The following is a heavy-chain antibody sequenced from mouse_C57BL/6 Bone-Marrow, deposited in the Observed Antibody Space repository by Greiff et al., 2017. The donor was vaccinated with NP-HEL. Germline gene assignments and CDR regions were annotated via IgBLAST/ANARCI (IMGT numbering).Heavy chain of an antibody. CDR2: ISSGSSTI. J-gene: IGHJ1*03. V-gene: IGHV5-17*01. CDR1: GFTFSDYG. CDR3: ARPDSNYVGWYFDV. Sequence: EVKVEESGGGLVKPGGSLKLSCAASGFTFSDYGMHWVRQAPEKGLEGVAYISSGSSTIYYADTVKGRFTISRDNAKNTLFLQMTSLRSEDTAMYYCARPDSNYVGWYFDVWGTGTTVTVSS. D-gene: IGHD2-5*01.